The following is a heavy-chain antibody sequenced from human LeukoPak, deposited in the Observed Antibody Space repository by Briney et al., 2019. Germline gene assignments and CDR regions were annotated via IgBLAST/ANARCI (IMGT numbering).Heavy chain of an antibody. V-gene: IGHV3-30-3*01. CDR1: GFTFSSYA. Sequence: GGSLRLSCAASGFTFSSYAMSWVRQAPGKGLEWVAVISYDGSNKYYADSVKGRFTISRDNSKNTLYLQMNSLRAEDTAVYYCANSPAAGPDYWGQGTLVTVSS. CDR3: ANSPAAGPDY. CDR2: ISYDGSNK. D-gene: IGHD6-13*01. J-gene: IGHJ4*02.